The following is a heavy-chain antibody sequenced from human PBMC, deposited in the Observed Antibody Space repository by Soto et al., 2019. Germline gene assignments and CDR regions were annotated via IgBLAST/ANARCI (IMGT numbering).Heavy chain of an antibody. J-gene: IGHJ6*02. CDR2: IHYTGST. V-gene: IGHV4-31*03. Sequence: SETLSLTCSVSGDSIISSGFYWSWIRQHPGKALERIGYIHYTGSTSYNPSLKSRLAISLDASKNQFSLSLSSVTSADTAVYYCARDHRSLGDYYGIDVWGQGTTVTVSS. D-gene: IGHD3-10*01. CDR3: ARDHRSLGDYYGIDV. CDR1: GDSIISSGFY.